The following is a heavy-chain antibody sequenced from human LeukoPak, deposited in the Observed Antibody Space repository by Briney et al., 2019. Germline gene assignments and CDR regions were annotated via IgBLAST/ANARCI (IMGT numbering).Heavy chain of an antibody. CDR1: GFIFSNYA. CDR2: ISGGGGGS. V-gene: IGHV3-23*01. J-gene: IGHJ4*02. CDR3: AKDSTRDYGYYGMPES. D-gene: IGHD4-17*01. Sequence: GGSLRLSCAASGFIFSNYAMSWVRQAPGKGPEWVSGISGGGGGSYYADSVKGRFTISRVNSKNMLFLQMNSLRIEDTGVYYCAKDSTRDYGYYGMPESWGQGTLVTVS.